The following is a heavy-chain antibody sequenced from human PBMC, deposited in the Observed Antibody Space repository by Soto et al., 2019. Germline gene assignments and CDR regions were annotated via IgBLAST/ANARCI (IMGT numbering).Heavy chain of an antibody. Sequence: QVQLQESGPGLVEPSQTLSLTCTVSGGSISGEGYYWSWIRQYSGRGLEWIGYIHYSGSTYSNPSLKSRVTISVATSKTQFFLKLTSVTAAATAVYYGARAWTATAGWANWFDRWGQGTLVTVSS. J-gene: IGHJ5*02. V-gene: IGHV4-31*03. CDR3: ARAWTATAGWANWFDR. D-gene: IGHD6-13*01. CDR2: IHYSGST. CDR1: GGSISGEGYY.